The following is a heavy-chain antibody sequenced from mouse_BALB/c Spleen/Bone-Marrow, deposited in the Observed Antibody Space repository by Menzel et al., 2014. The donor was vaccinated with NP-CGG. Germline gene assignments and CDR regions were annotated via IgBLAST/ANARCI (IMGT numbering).Heavy chain of an antibody. CDR3: ARELLYGNYSDY. CDR1: GYAFTNYL. Sequence: VQLQQSGAELVRPGTSVKVSCKASGYAFTNYLIEWVKQRPGQGLEWIGVINPGSGGTNYNEKFKGKATLTADKSSSNAYMQLSSLPSDVSAVYFCARELLYGNYSDYWGQGTPLTVSS. V-gene: IGHV1-54*01. CDR2: INPGSGGT. D-gene: IGHD2-1*01. J-gene: IGHJ2*01.